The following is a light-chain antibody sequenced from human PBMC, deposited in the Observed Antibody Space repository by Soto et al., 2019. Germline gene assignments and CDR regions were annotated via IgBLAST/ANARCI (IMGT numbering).Light chain of an antibody. V-gene: IGLV1-40*01. Sequence: QSVLTQPPSVSGAPGQRLTLSCAGTSSNIGAGFAVHWYQQLPGTAPKLLIYANDDRPSGVPDRFSGSTSGTSASLAITGLQAEDAADYYCQSYDNSLLAYVFGGGTKLTVL. CDR1: SSNIGAGFA. CDR2: AND. J-gene: IGLJ2*01. CDR3: QSYDNSLLAYV.